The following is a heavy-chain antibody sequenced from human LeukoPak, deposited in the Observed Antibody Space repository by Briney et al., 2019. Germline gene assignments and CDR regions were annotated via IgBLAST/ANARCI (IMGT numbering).Heavy chain of an antibody. J-gene: IGHJ6*02. D-gene: IGHD3-10*01. CDR1: GGSISSSSYY. CDR3: ARVPILLWFGKYYYYGMDV. Sequence: SETLSLTCTVSGGSISSSSYYWGWIRQPPGKGLEWVGSIYYRGSTYFNPSLKSRVTISVDTSKNQFSLKLSSVTAADTAVYYCARVPILLWFGKYYYYGMDVWGQGTTVTVSS. V-gene: IGHV4-39*07. CDR2: IYYRGST.